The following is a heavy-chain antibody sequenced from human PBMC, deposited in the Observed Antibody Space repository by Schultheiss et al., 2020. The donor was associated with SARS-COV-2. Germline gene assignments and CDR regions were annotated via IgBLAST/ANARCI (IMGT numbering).Heavy chain of an antibody. Sequence: GGSLRLSCAASGFTFSSYAMSWVRQAPGKGLEWVSAISGSGGSTYYADSVKGRFTISRDNAKNSLYLQMNSLRAEDTAVYYCARVVERWLQFFDAFDIWGQGTMVTVSS. CDR2: ISGSGGST. D-gene: IGHD5-24*01. CDR1: GFTFSSYA. V-gene: IGHV3-23*01. CDR3: ARVVERWLQFFDAFDI. J-gene: IGHJ3*02.